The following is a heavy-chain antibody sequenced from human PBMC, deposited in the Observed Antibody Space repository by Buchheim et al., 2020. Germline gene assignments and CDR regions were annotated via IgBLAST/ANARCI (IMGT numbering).Heavy chain of an antibody. CDR2: FYYSGST. CDR3: ARGGDAGDFWSGYYIRWFDP. Sequence: QVQLQESGPGLVKPSQTLSLTCTVSGGSISSGDYYWSWIRQPPGKGLEWIGYFYYSGSTYYNPSPKSRVTISVDTSKNQFSLKLSSVTAADTAVYYCARGGDAGDFWSGYYIRWFDPWGQGTL. J-gene: IGHJ5*02. V-gene: IGHV4-30-4*01. D-gene: IGHD3-3*01. CDR1: GGSISSGDYY.